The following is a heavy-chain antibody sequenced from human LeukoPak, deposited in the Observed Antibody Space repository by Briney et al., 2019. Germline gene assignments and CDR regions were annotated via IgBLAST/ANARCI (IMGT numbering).Heavy chain of an antibody. CDR2: ISSSSSYI. V-gene: IGHV3-21*04. CDR1: GFTFSSYS. J-gene: IGHJ4*02. Sequence: GGSLRLSCAASGFTFSSYSMNWVRQAPGKGLEWVSSISSSSSYIYYADSVKGRFTISRDNSKNTLYLQMNSLRAEDTAVYYCAKDVGGYYDSSGYSHFDYWGQGTLVTVSS. CDR3: AKDVGGYYDSSGYSHFDY. D-gene: IGHD3-22*01.